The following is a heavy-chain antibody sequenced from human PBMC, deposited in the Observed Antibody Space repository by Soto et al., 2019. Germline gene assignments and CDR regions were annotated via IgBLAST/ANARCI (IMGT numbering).Heavy chain of an antibody. D-gene: IGHD3-22*01. J-gene: IGHJ3*02. CDR3: SNHQKIPSGYHLADVFVI. V-gene: IGHV3-23*01. CDR1: GFTFSSYA. CDR2: IGGTT. Sequence: GGSLRLSCVASGFTFSSYAMSWVRQAPGKGLEWGSVIGGTTYYADSVKGRFTISRDNSKNTLYLQMNSLRAEDTALYYCSNHQKIPSGYHLADVFVIWGQWSMVTVSS.